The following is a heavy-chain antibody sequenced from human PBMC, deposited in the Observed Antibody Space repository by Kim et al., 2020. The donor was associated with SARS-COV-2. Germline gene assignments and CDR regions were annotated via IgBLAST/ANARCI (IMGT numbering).Heavy chain of an antibody. CDR3: ARGARNWGDVDY. CDR1: GYISANHG. V-gene: IGHV1-18*04. Sequence: ASVKVSCKASGYISANHGISWVRQAPGQGLEWMGRINTYSGESHFAQNFQGRLTITAERSTNTASMELRHLRPDDAAIYYCARGARNWGDVDYWSLGTLGTVSS. CDR2: INTYSGES. D-gene: IGHD7-27*01. J-gene: IGHJ4*02.